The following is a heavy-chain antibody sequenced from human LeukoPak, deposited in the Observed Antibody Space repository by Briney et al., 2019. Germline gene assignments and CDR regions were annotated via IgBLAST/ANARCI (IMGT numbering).Heavy chain of an antibody. Sequence: GGSLRLSCAASGFTFSSYWMSWVRQAPGKGLEWVANIKPDGSEKYYVDSVRGRFTISRDNAKNSLYLQMNSLRAEDTAVYYCAKDRSGYSSFWFDPWGQGTLVTVSS. CDR3: AKDRSGYSSFWFDP. CDR2: IKPDGSEK. CDR1: GFTFSSYW. D-gene: IGHD6-19*01. J-gene: IGHJ5*02. V-gene: IGHV3-7*03.